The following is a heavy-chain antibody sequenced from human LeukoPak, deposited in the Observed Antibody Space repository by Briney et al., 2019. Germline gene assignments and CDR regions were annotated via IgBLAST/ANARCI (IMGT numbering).Heavy chain of an antibody. CDR1: GFNFSDYY. J-gene: IGHJ4*02. Sequence: GGSLRLSCAASGFNFSDYYMNWIRQAPGKGLEWVSYISSSTSRIYYADSVKGRFTISRDNAKNTLYLQMNSLRAEDTAVYYCARGADSGYSSDNWGQGTLVSVSS. CDR3: ARGADSGYSSDN. V-gene: IGHV3-11*04. D-gene: IGHD3-9*01. CDR2: ISSSTSRI.